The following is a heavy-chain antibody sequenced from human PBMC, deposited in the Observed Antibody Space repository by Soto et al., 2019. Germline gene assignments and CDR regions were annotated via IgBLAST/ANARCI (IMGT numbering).Heavy chain of an antibody. CDR3: ARDLGYYDSSGYLEY. CDR1: AFTFSDYY. Sequence: GGSLRLSCAASAFTFSDYYMSWIRQAPGKGLEWVSYISSSGDIIYYADSAKGRFTISRDNAKNSLYLQMNSLRAEDTAVYYCARDLGYYDSSGYLEYWGQGTLVPVSS. CDR2: ISSSGDII. D-gene: IGHD3-22*01. J-gene: IGHJ4*02. V-gene: IGHV3-11*01.